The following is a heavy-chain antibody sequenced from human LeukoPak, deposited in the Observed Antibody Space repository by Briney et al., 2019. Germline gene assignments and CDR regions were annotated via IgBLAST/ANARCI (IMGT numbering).Heavy chain of an antibody. D-gene: IGHD6-19*01. CDR3: ARETEYSSAWYSIDS. V-gene: IGHV1-2*02. CDR1: GYTFTGYY. CDR2: INPNSGGA. Sequence: ASLKVSCKASGYTFTGYYMHWVRQAPGQGLEWMGWINPNSGGANYAQKFQGRVTMTRDTSITTAYMELGRLRSDDTAVYYCARETEYSSAWYSIDSWGQGTLVTVSS. J-gene: IGHJ4*02.